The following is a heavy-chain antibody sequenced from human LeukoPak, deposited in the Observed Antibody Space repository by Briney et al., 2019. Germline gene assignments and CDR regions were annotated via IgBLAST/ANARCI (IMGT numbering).Heavy chain of an antibody. D-gene: IGHD3-9*01. CDR2: IYSGGGT. CDR1: GFTVSSNY. CDR3: AKGLINDWSALEN. V-gene: IGHV3-53*01. J-gene: IGHJ4*02. Sequence: GGSLRLSCAASGFTVSSNYMSWVRQAPGKGLEWVSVIYSGGGTYYADSVKGRFTISRDNSKNTLYLQMNSLRAEDTAVYYCAKGLINDWSALENWGQGTLVTVSS.